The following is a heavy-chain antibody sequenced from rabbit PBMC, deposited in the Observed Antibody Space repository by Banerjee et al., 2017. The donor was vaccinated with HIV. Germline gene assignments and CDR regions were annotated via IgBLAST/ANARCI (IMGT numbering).Heavy chain of an antibody. D-gene: IGHD4-1*01. CDR3: ARDLAGVIGWNFNL. CDR1: GLDRSNHYS. CDR2: IEAGRSGNT. V-gene: IGHV1S45*01. Sequence: QEQLEESGGDLVKPEGSLTRTCTASGLDRSNHYSMCWVRQAPGNGLEWNVGIEAGRSGNTYYASWAKGRFTISKASWTTVTLQMTSLTAADTASYFCARDLAGVIGWNFNLWGQGSLVTVS. J-gene: IGHJ4*01.